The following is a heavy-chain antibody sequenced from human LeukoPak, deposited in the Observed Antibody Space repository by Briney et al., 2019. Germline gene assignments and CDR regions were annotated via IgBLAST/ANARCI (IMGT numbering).Heavy chain of an antibody. Sequence: GSSVKVSCKASGGTFSSYAISWVRQAPGQGLEWMGGIIPIFGTANYAQKFQGRVTMTTDTSTSTAYMELRSLRSDDTAVYYCARDHTAMVSRAWRNWFDPWGQGTLVTVSS. CDR2: IIPIFGTA. D-gene: IGHD5-18*01. CDR1: GGTFSSYA. V-gene: IGHV1-69*05. J-gene: IGHJ5*02. CDR3: ARDHTAMVSRAWRNWFDP.